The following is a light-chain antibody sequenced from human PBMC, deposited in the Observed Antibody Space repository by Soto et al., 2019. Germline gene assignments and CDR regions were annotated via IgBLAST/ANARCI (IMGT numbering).Light chain of an antibody. J-gene: IGLJ2*01. CDR1: TGAVTSGYY. Sequence: QAVVTQEPSLTVSPGGTVTLTCASSTGAVTSGYYPNWFQQKPGQAPWALIYFTNNKPSWTPARFSGSLLGGKAALTLSGVQPEDEAEYYCLLYYGDAHVVFGGGTKLTVL. CDR2: FTN. V-gene: IGLV7-43*01. CDR3: LLYYGDAHVV.